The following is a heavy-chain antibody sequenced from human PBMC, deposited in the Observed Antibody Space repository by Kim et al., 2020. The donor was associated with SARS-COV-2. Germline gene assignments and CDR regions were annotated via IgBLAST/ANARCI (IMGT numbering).Heavy chain of an antibody. Sequence: GWSLRLSCAASGFTFRSNWMHWVRQAPGKGPVWVSRINSDGSTTTYADSVKGRFTISRDNAKNTLYLQMNSLRVEDTAVYHCAAVTGTVNWGQGTLVIVSS. CDR1: GFTFRSNW. J-gene: IGHJ4*02. CDR3: AAVTGTVN. CDR2: INSDGSTT. V-gene: IGHV3-74*01. D-gene: IGHD6-19*01.